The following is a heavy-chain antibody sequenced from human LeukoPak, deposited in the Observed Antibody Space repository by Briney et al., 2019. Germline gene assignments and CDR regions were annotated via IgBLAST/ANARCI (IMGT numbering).Heavy chain of an antibody. V-gene: IGHV4-61*01. CDR3: ARANSVGYYYYYMDV. Sequence: PSQTLSLTCTVSGGSIRTGSYYWNWIRQPPGKGLEWIGYMYDNGSANYNPSLNSRVTMSVDTSKNQFSLKLISVTAADTALYYCARANSVGYYYYYMDVWGKGTTVTVSS. D-gene: IGHD5/OR15-5a*01. CDR2: MYDNGSA. J-gene: IGHJ6*03. CDR1: GGSIRTGSYY.